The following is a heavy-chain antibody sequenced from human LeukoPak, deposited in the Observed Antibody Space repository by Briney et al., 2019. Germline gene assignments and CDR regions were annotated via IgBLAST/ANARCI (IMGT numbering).Heavy chain of an antibody. D-gene: IGHD3-3*01. CDR3: ATGYDFWSGYYKARYFQH. CDR2: IIPIFGTA. CDR1: GGTFSSYA. J-gene: IGHJ1*01. V-gene: IGHV1-69*06. Sequence: SVKVSCKASGGTFSSYAISWVRQAPGQGLEWMGGIIPIFGTANYAQKFQGRVTMTEDTSTDTAYMELSSLRSEDTAVYYCATGYDFWSGYYKARYFQHWGQGTLVTVSS.